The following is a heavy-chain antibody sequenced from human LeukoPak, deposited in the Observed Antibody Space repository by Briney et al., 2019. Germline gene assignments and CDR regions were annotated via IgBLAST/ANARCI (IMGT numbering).Heavy chain of an antibody. J-gene: IGHJ4*02. CDR3: ARARLYYYDSSGYQYYFDY. Sequence: GGSLRLSCAASGFTVSSNYMSWVRQAPGKGLEWVSVIYSGGSTYYAGSVKGRFTISRDNSKNTLYLQMNSLRAEDTAVYYCARARLYYYDSSGYQYYFDYWGQGTLVTVSS. V-gene: IGHV3-53*01. CDR2: IYSGGST. D-gene: IGHD3-22*01. CDR1: GFTVSSNY.